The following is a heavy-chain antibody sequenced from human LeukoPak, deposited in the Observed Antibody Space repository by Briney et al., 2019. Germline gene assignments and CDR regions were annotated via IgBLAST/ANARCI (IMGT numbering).Heavy chain of an antibody. CDR2: ISGSGGST. J-gene: IGHJ4*02. Sequence: PGGSLRLSCAASGFTFSSYAMSWVRQAPGKGLEWVSAISGSGGSTYYADSVKGRFTISRDNSKNTLYLQMNSLRAEDTAVYYCAKDSSPRYSGGSAAGFVYWGQGTLVTVSS. CDR1: GFTFSSYA. CDR3: AKDSSPRYSGGSAAGFVY. D-gene: IGHD1-26*01. V-gene: IGHV3-23*01.